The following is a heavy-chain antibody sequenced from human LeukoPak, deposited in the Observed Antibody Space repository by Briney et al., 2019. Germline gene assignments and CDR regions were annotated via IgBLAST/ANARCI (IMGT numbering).Heavy chain of an antibody. J-gene: IGHJ3*02. V-gene: IGHV1-3*01. Sequence: ASVKVSCKASGYAFTNYRIHWVRQAPGQSLEWMGQINGGVENTKYSQKFQGRLTITRDIVATTAYLELSSLRSEDTAVYYCATEKNSLGDSSAFDAFDIWGQGTMVTVSS. D-gene: IGHD3-22*01. CDR1: GYAFTNYR. CDR3: ATEKNSLGDSSAFDAFDI. CDR2: INGGVENT.